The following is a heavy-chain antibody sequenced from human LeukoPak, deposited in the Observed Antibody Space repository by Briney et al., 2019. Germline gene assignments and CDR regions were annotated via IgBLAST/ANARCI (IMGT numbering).Heavy chain of an antibody. CDR3: ARPHGYNYGAFDC. J-gene: IGHJ4*02. V-gene: IGHV3-30*04. D-gene: IGHD5-18*01. Sequence: AGRSLRLSCVASGFIFSNYAMHWVRQVPGKGPEWVAIISGDGGNQYYADSVKGRFTISRDNSKNTLFLQMSSLRVEDMALYYCARPHGYNYGAFDCWGQGTLVTVSS. CDR1: GFIFSNYA. CDR2: ISGDGGNQ.